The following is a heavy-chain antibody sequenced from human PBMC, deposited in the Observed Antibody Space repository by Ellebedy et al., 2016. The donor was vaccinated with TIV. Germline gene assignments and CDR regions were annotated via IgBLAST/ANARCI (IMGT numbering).Heavy chain of an antibody. V-gene: IGHV4-4*07. CDR2: MYTSGST. Sequence: SETLSLTXTVSGGSISTYYWSWIRQPAGKGLQWIARMYTSGSTNYNPALKSRVTMSVDTSKNQFSLKLSSVTAADTAVYYRAREGYSGYDFDYWGQGTLVTVAS. CDR3: AREGYSGYDFDY. J-gene: IGHJ4*02. D-gene: IGHD5-12*01. CDR1: GGSISTYY.